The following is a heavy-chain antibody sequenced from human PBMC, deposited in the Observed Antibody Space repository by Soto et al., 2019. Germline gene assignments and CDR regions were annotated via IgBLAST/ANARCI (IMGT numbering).Heavy chain of an antibody. CDR3: AGRYSTTHRSFDY. J-gene: IGHJ4*02. CDR1: GYSISSGYH. V-gene: IGHV4-38-2*01. CDR2: INHSENT. Sequence: TSETLSLTXAVSGYSISSGYHWGCIRQPPGKGLEWIGIINHSENTYYNPSLKSRATMSVDTSKNQFSLNLSSVTAADTAIYYCAGRYSTTHRSFDYWGQGALVTVSS. D-gene: IGHD5-12*01.